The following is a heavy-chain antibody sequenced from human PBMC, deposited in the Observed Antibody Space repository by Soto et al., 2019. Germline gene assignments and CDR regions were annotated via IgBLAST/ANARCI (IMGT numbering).Heavy chain of an antibody. CDR2: ISGSGGST. V-gene: IGHV3-23*01. Sequence: GGSLRLSCAASGFTFSSYAMSWVRQAPGKGLEWVSAISGSGGSTYYADSVKGRFTISRDNSKNTLYLQMNSLRAEDTAVYYCASSSYGSGSHYYYYYMDVWGKGTTVTVSS. CDR3: ASSSYGSGSHYYYYYMDV. D-gene: IGHD3-10*01. J-gene: IGHJ6*03. CDR1: GFTFSSYA.